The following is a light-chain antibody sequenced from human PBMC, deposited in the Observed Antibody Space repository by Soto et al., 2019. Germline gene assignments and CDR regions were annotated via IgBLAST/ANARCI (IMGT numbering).Light chain of an antibody. V-gene: IGKV3-20*01. CDR3: QQYGISPPFT. J-gene: IGKJ3*01. CDR2: GAS. Sequence: EIVLTQSPGTLSLSPGERATLSCRASQSVSSSYLAWYQQKPGQAPRLLIYGASGRATGIPDRFSGSGSGTDFTLTISRLEPEHFAVYYCQQYGISPPFTFGPGTKVDIK. CDR1: QSVSSSY.